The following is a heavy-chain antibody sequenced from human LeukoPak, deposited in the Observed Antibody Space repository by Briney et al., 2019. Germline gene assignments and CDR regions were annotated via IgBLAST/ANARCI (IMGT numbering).Heavy chain of an antibody. D-gene: IGHD6-6*01. V-gene: IGHV4-39*01. CDR3: AARIAARSLYYYYGMDV. CDR1: GGSIRSCYYY. J-gene: IGHJ6*02. Sequence: SETLSLTCTVSGGSIRSCYYYWGWIRQPPGKGLEWIGSIYDSGSTYYNPSLKSRVTISVDTSKNQFSLKLNSVTAADTAVYYCAARIAARSLYYYYGMDVWGQGTTVTVSS. CDR2: IYDSGST.